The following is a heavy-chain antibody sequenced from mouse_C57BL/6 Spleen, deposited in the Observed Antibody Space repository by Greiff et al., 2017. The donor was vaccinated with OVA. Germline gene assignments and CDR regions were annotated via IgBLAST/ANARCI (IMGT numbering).Heavy chain of an antibody. CDR1: GYTFTDYY. D-gene: IGHD1-2*01. CDR2: IYPGSGNT. V-gene: IGHV1-76*01. J-gene: IGHJ4*01. CDR3: ARGRPGAMDY. Sequence: VQLQQSGAELVRPGASVKLSCKASGYTFTDYYINWVKQRPGQGLEWIARIYPGSGNTYYNEKFKGKATLTAEKSSSTAYMQLSSLTSEDSAVYFCARGRPGAMDYWGQGTSVTVSS.